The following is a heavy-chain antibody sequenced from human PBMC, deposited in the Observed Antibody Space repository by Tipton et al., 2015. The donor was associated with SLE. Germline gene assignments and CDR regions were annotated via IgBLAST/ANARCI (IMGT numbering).Heavy chain of an antibody. CDR2: ISASSSAI. CDR1: GFTFGSYS. Sequence: GSLRLSCAASGFTFGSYSMNWVRQAPGKGLEWVSYISASSSAIFYADSVKGRFTISRDNAKNSLYLQMNSLRDEDTAVYYCSRDPRSLDFWGQGTLVTVSS. J-gene: IGHJ4*02. V-gene: IGHV3-48*02. CDR3: SRDPRSLDF.